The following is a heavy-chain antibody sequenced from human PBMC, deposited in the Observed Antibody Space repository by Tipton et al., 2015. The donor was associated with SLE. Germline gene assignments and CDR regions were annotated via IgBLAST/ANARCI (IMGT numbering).Heavy chain of an antibody. D-gene: IGHD3-22*01. CDR1: GGSISSGFYY. CDR3: ARSAPDSSAYPTFFDY. J-gene: IGHJ4*02. CDR2: IYVSGST. V-gene: IGHV4-61*02. Sequence: LRLSCTVSGGSISSGFYYWSWIRQPAGKGLEWIGRIYVSGSTNYNPSLKSRVTMSVDVSKNQFSLKLNSVIAADTAVYYCARSAPDSSAYPTFFDYWGQGTPVTVSS.